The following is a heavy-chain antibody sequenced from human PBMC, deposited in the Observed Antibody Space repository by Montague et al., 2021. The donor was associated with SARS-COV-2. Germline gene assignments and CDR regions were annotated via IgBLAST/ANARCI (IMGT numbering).Heavy chain of an antibody. CDR3: AKRQFVGMYYDALDF. V-gene: IGHV3-23*01. D-gene: IGHD1-26*01. CDR1: GFTFSSYA. CDR2: IDGNT. Sequence: SLRLSCAASGFTFSSYAMSWVRQAPGKGLEWVSVIDGNTDYADSVKCRFTISRNESKNTQYLQMNSLRGDETDKYYWAKRQFVGMYYDALDFWGQGTVVIVSS. J-gene: IGHJ3*01.